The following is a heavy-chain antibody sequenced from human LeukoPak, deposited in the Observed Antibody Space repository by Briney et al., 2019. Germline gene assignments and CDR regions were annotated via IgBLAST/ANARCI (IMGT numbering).Heavy chain of an antibody. Sequence: PSETLSPTCTVSGGSISSSSYYWGWIRQPPGKGLEWIGTIYYTGISYYNPSLESRVTSSLDTSKNQFSLTLNSVTAADTAVYYCVRADYNGGNPGSFDIWGRGTMVTVSS. J-gene: IGHJ3*02. CDR2: IYYTGIS. V-gene: IGHV4-39*07. CDR1: GGSISSSSYY. D-gene: IGHD2-8*01. CDR3: VRADYNGGNPGSFDI.